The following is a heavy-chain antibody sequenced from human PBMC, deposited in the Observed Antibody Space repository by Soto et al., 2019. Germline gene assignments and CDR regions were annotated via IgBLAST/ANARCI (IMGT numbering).Heavy chain of an antibody. V-gene: IGHV3-9*01. Sequence: ESGGGLVQPGRSLRLSCAASGFTFDDYAMHWVRQAPGKGLEWVSGISWNSGSIGYADSVKGRFTISRDNAKNSLYLQMNSLRAEDTALYYCAKDRGLVLSFYFDYWGQGTLVTVPS. D-gene: IGHD6-19*01. CDR2: ISWNSGSI. CDR3: AKDRGLVLSFYFDY. CDR1: GFTFDDYA. J-gene: IGHJ4*02.